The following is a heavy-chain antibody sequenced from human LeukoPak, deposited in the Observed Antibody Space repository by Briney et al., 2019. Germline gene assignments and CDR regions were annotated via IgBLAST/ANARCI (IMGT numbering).Heavy chain of an antibody. V-gene: IGHV4-39*01. CDR1: GGSISSSSNY. J-gene: IGHJ5*02. CDR3: ARIDPGLITMVRGVTIGGCFDP. CDR2: IYYSGST. Sequence: PSETLSLTCTVSGGSISSSSNYWGWIRQPPGKGLEWIGSIYYSGSTYYNPSLKSRVTISVDTSKNQFSLKLSSVTAADTAVYYCARIDPGLITMVRGVTIGGCFDPWGQGTLVTVSS. D-gene: IGHD3-10*01.